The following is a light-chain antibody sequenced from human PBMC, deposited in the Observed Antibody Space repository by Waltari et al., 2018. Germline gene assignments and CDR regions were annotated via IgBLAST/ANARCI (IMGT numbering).Light chain of an antibody. CDR2: GKN. Sequence: SSELTRDPAVSVALGQTVRITCQGDSLRSYYASWYQQKPGQAPLLVIYGKNNRPSGIPDRFSGTRSGNTASLTITGAQAEDEADYYCNSRDSSGNHRCVFGGGTKLTVL. V-gene: IGLV3-19*01. CDR1: SLRSYY. CDR3: NSRDSSGNHRCV. J-gene: IGLJ3*02.